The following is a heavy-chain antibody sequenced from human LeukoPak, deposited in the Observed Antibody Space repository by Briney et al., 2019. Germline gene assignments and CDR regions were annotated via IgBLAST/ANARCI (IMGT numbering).Heavy chain of an antibody. CDR1: GGTFSSYA. CDR3: ARQIGDCSSTSCYSSFDP. D-gene: IGHD2-2*01. J-gene: IGHJ5*02. V-gene: IGHV1-69*04. Sequence: ASVKVSCKASGGTFSSYAISWVRQAPGQGLEWMGRIIPIFGIANYAQKFQGRVTITADKSTSTAYMELSSLRSEDTAVYYCARQIGDCSSTSCYSSFDPWGQGTLVTVSS. CDR2: IIPIFGIA.